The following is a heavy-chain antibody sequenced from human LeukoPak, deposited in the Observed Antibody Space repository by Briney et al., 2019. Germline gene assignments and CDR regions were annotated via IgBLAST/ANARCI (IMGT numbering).Heavy chain of an antibody. CDR2: INPNSGGT. D-gene: IGHD6-19*01. Sequence: ASVKVSCKASGYTFTGYYMHWVRQAPGQGLEWMGWINPNSGGTNYAQKFQGRVTMTRDTSISTAYMELSRLRSDDTAVYYCARDGGFRGWLTNWFDPWGQGTLVTVSS. J-gene: IGHJ5*02. CDR3: ARDGGFRGWLTNWFDP. CDR1: GYTFTGYY. V-gene: IGHV1-2*02.